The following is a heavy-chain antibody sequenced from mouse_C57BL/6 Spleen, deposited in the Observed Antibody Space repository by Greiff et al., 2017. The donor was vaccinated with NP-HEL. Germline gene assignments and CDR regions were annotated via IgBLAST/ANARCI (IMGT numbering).Heavy chain of an antibody. V-gene: IGHV1-5*01. CDR3: TGLTGTNFDY. Sequence: EVQLQQSGTVLARPGASVKMSCKTSGYTFTSYWMHWVKQRPGQGLEWIGAIYPGNSDTSYNQKFKGKAKLTAVTSASTAYMELSSLTTEDSAVYYCTGLTGTNFDYWGQGTTLTVSS. CDR1: GYTFTSYW. J-gene: IGHJ2*01. D-gene: IGHD4-1*01. CDR2: IYPGNSDT.